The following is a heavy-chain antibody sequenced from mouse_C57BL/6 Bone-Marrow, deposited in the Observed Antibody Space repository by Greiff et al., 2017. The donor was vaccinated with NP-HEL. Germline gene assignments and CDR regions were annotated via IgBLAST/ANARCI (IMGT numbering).Heavy chain of an antibody. Sequence: VQLQQSGAELVRPGTSVKVSCKASGYAFTNYLIEWVKQRPGQGLEWIGVINPGSGGTNYNEKFKGKATLTADKSSSTAYMQLSSLTSEDSAVYFCARCYYYGSSYGYFDYWGQGTTLTVSS. J-gene: IGHJ2*01. CDR3: ARCYYYGSSYGYFDY. CDR1: GYAFTNYL. CDR2: INPGSGGT. V-gene: IGHV1-54*01. D-gene: IGHD1-1*01.